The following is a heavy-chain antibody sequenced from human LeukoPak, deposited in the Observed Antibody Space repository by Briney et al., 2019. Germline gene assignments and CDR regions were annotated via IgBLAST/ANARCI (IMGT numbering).Heavy chain of an antibody. Sequence: GGSLRLSCAASGFTFSNYEMNWVRQAPGKGLEWVLYISISGSTIYNADFVKGRFTISRDNAKNSLYLQMNSLRAEDTAVYYCVRGGGSCCRFNAFDIWGQGTMVTVSS. CDR3: VRGGGSCCRFNAFDI. V-gene: IGHV3-48*03. CDR1: GFTFSNYE. J-gene: IGHJ3*02. CDR2: ISISGSTI. D-gene: IGHD2-15*01.